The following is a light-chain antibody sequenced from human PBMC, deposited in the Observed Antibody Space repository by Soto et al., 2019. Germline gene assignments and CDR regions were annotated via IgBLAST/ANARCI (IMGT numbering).Light chain of an antibody. V-gene: IGKV1-39*01. CDR3: QKSYSTPRT. J-gene: IGKJ1*01. Sequence: DIQMTQSPSSLSASVGDRVTITYRASQSISSYLNWYQQKPGKAPKLLIYAASSLQSGVPSRFSGSGSGTDFTLTISSMQAEDFGTYFCQKSYSTPRTGGKGKKVEIK. CDR1: QSISSY. CDR2: AAS.